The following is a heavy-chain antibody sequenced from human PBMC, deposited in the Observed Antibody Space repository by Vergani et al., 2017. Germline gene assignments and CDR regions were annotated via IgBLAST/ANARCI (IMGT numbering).Heavy chain of an antibody. D-gene: IGHD3-10*01. J-gene: IGHJ4*02. V-gene: IGHV1-46*01. CDR2: INPSGGST. CDR1: GYTFTSYY. CDR3: AILITMVRGVIITEFDY. Sequence: QVQLVQSGAEVKKPGASVKVSCKASGYTFTSYYMHWVRQAPGQGLEWMGIINPSGGSTSYAQKFQGRVTMTRDTSTSTVYMELSSLRSEDTAVYYCAILITMVRGVIITEFDYWGQGTLVTVSS.